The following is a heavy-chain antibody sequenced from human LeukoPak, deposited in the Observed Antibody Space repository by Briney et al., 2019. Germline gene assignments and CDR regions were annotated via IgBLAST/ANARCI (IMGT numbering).Heavy chain of an antibody. D-gene: IGHD1-26*01. CDR2: IRADGATT. J-gene: IGHJ4*02. Sequence: GGSLRLSCAASGFTFGDYDMHSVRQAPGKGLEWVSLIRADGATTRYTDSVKGRFTISRDNSKDSLYLQMNSLRTEDTALYYCARDNTGSYEYWGQGTLVTVSS. CDR3: ARDNTGSYEY. CDR1: GFTFGDYD. V-gene: IGHV3-43*02.